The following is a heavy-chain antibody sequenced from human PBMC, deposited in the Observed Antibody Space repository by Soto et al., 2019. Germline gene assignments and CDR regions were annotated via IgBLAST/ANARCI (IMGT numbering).Heavy chain of an antibody. V-gene: IGHV4-4*07. D-gene: IGHD6-19*01. J-gene: IGHJ4*02. CDR3: ARVAVAGKHEGDFDY. CDR1: GGSISSYY. CDR2: IYTSGST. Sequence: PSATLSLTCTVSGGSISSYYWSWIRQPAGKGLEWIGRIYTSGSTNYNPSLKSRVTMSVDTSKNQFSLKLSSVTAADTAVYYCARVAVAGKHEGDFDYWGQGTLVTVSS.